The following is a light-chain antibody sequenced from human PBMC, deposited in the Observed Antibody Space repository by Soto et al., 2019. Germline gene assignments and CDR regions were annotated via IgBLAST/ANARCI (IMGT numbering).Light chain of an antibody. V-gene: IGKV3-15*01. CDR2: GIY. CDR1: QVLGTN. Sequence: EIVMTQSPGTLSVSPGETATLSVRASQVLGTNLAWYQQKPGQSPTLLIYGIYIRATGVPVRFTGSGSGTEFTLTITSLQSEDFATYYCQQYNYWPPITFGQGTRLEIK. CDR3: QQYNYWPPIT. J-gene: IGKJ5*01.